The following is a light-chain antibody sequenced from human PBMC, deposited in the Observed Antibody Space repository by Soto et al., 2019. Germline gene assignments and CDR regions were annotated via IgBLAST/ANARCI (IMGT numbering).Light chain of an antibody. V-gene: IGKV3-20*01. CDR3: QQYGTSPK. CDR1: QSVSRNY. CDR2: GTS. J-gene: IGKJ1*01. Sequence: ESVLTQSPGTLSLSPVERATLSCMASQSVSRNYLAWYQQKPGQAPRLLIYGTSSRATGIPDRFSGSGSGTDFTLTISRLEPEDFAVYYCQQYGTSPKFGQGTKVDI.